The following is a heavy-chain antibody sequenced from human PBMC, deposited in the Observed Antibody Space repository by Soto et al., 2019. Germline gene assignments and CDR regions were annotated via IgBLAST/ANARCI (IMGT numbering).Heavy chain of an antibody. V-gene: IGHV3-7*03. J-gene: IGHJ4*02. D-gene: IGHD4-4*01. CDR2: IKEDGSEK. Sequence: EVQLVESGGALVQPGGSLRLSVLVSGFSFRTYWMSWVRQDPGKGLEGVANIKEDGSEKYYMVSVKGRFTISRDNAKNSLYLQMNSLRAEDTAVYYCASHPPRGDYNKYATTYWGQGTLVTVSS. CDR3: ASHPPRGDYNKYATTY. CDR1: GFSFRTYW.